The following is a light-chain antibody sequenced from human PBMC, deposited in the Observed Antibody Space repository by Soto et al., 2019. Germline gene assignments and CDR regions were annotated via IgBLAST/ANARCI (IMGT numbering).Light chain of an antibody. Sequence: QSVLTQPASVSGSPGQSITISCTGTSSDVGGYNYVSWYQQHPGKAPKLMIYEVSNRPSGVSNRFSGSKSGNTASLTISGLQADDEADYYCCSYAGSYIFVVFGGGTKLTVL. CDR2: EVS. CDR1: SSDVGGYNY. V-gene: IGLV2-14*01. J-gene: IGLJ2*01. CDR3: CSYAGSYIFVV.